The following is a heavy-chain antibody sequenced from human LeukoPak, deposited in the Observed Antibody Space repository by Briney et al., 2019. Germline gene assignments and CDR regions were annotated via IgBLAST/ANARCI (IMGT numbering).Heavy chain of an antibody. Sequence: SETLSLTCTVSSGSISSSSYYWGWIRQPPGKGLEWIGSIYYSGSTYYNPSLKSRVTISVDTSKNQFSLNLNSVTAADTAVYYCARGGAARLHFQNWGQGTLVTVSS. CDR1: SGSISSSSYY. V-gene: IGHV4-39*07. J-gene: IGHJ1*01. D-gene: IGHD6-6*01. CDR2: IYYSGST. CDR3: ARGGAARLHFQN.